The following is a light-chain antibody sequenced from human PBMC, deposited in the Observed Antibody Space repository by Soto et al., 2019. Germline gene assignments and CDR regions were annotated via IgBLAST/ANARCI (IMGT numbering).Light chain of an antibody. CDR2: DVS. J-gene: IGLJ1*01. CDR1: SSDVGGYNY. V-gene: IGLV2-14*01. Sequence: QSALTQPASVSGSPGQSITISCTGTSSDVGGYNYVSWYQQLPGKAPKLMIYDVSDRPSGVSNRFSGSKSGNTASLTISGLQTEDEADYYCSSYTSSSLYVFGTGTKVTGL. CDR3: SSYTSSSLYV.